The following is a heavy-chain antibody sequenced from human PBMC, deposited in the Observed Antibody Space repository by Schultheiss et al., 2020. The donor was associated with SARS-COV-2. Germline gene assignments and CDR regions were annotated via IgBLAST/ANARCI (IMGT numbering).Heavy chain of an antibody. D-gene: IGHD1-14*01. J-gene: IGHJ6*02. V-gene: IGHV3-30*03. Sequence: GESLKISCAASGFTFSSYGMHWVRQAPGKGLEWVAVISYDGSNKYYADSVKGRFTISRDNSKNTLYLQMNSLRAEDTAVYYCASNQDYYYYYGMDVWGQGTTVTVSS. CDR1: GFTFSSYG. CDR2: ISYDGSNK. CDR3: ASNQDYYYYYGMDV.